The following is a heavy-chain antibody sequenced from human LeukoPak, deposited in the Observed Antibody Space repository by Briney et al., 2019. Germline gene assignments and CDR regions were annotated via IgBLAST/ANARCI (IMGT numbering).Heavy chain of an antibody. CDR2: IIPILGIA. J-gene: IGHJ6*02. CDR1: GGTFSSYT. D-gene: IGHD2-21*01. CDR3: ARGDQDYYYYGMDV. Sequence: ASVKVSCKASGGTFSSYTISWVRQAPGQGLEWMGRIIPILGIANYAQKFQGRVTITADKSTSTAYMALSSLRSEDTAVYYCARGDQDYYYYGMDVWGQGTTVTVSS. V-gene: IGHV1-69*02.